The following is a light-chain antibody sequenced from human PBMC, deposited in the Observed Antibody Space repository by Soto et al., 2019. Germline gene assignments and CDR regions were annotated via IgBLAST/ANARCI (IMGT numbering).Light chain of an antibody. Sequence: DIVMTQSPDSLAVSLGERATINCKSSQSVFYSSNNKNYFAWYQQKPGQPPKLLISWASTRESGVPDRFSGSGSGTDFTLTISSLQAGDVAVYYCQQFYSTPYTFGQGTKLEIK. V-gene: IGKV4-1*01. CDR2: WAS. J-gene: IGKJ2*01. CDR3: QQFYSTPYT. CDR1: QSVFYSSNNKNY.